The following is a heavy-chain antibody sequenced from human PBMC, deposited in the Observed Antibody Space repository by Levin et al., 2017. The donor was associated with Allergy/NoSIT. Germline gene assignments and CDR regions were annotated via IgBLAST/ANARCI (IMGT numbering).Heavy chain of an antibody. CDR3: AKDLSSYYFDF. Sequence: SCAASGFPFSSYGMHWVRQAPGKGLEWVALISFDGGNKYYVDSVKGRFTTSRDNSKNTLYLQMNSLRAEDTAVYYCAKDLSSYYFDFWGQGTLVTVSS. D-gene: IGHD6-6*01. CDR1: GFPFSSYG. V-gene: IGHV3-30*18. J-gene: IGHJ4*02. CDR2: ISFDGGNK.